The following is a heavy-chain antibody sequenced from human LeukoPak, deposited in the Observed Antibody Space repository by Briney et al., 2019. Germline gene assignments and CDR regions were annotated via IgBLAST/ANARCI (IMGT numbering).Heavy chain of an antibody. D-gene: IGHD5-24*01. CDR3: ARGGRWLQLWDY. Sequence: GGSLRLSCAASGFTFSSYSMNWVRQAPGKGLEWVSSISSSSSYIYYADSVKGRFTISRDNAKNPLYLQMNSLRAEDTAVYYCARGGRWLQLWDYWGQGTLVTVSS. J-gene: IGHJ4*02. CDR1: GFTFSSYS. CDR2: ISSSSSYI. V-gene: IGHV3-21*01.